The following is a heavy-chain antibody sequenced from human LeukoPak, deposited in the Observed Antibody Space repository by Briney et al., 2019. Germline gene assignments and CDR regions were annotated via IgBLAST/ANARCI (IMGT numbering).Heavy chain of an antibody. D-gene: IGHD3-10*01. CDR2: IKQDGSEK. CDR3: AKGNYGPYYYYGMDV. CDR1: GFTFSSYW. Sequence: GGSLRLSCAASGFTFSSYWMSWVRQAPGKGLEWVANIKQDGSEKYYVDSVKGRFTISRDNPKNTLYLQMNSLRAEDTAVYYCAKGNYGPYYYYGMDVWGQGTTVTVSS. V-gene: IGHV3-7*03. J-gene: IGHJ6*02.